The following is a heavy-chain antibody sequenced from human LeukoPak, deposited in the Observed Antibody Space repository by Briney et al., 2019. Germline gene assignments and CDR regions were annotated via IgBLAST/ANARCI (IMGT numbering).Heavy chain of an antibody. Sequence: ASVKVSCKASGYTFTSYYMHWVRQAPGQGLEWMAWISAYNGNTNYAQKFHGRVTLTRDTSTSTAYMELRSLRSDDTAVYFCARGMSGYTEDPFDIWGQGTVVTVSS. V-gene: IGHV1-18*04. CDR2: ISAYNGNT. D-gene: IGHD2-2*02. CDR1: GYTFTSYY. CDR3: ARGMSGYTEDPFDI. J-gene: IGHJ3*02.